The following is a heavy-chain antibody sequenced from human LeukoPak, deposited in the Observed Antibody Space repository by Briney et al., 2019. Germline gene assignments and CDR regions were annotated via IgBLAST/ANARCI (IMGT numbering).Heavy chain of an antibody. CDR1: GGSFSGYY. V-gene: IGHV4-34*01. CDR3: ARGHPLWLRRQVGPPQAYYMDV. J-gene: IGHJ6*03. CDR2: INHSGST. Sequence: SETLSLTCAVYGGSFSGYYWSWIRQPPGKGLEWIGEINHSGSTNYNPSLKSRVTISVDTSKNQFSLKLSSVTAADTAVYYCARGHPLWLRRQVGPPQAYYMDVWGKGTTVTVSS. D-gene: IGHD5-18*01.